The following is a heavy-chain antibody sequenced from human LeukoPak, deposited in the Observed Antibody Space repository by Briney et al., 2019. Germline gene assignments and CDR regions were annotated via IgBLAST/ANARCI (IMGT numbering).Heavy chain of an antibody. CDR2: IYYDGST. J-gene: IGHJ6*02. CDR1: GGTISSYY. V-gene: IGHV4-59*08. CDR3: ARRHDPSYYYGMDV. Sequence: PSETLSLICTVSGGTISSYYWSWIRQPPGKELKWIGLIYYDGSTNYSPSLKSRVTISVDNFKHQFSLKLRSVTAADTAVYYCARRHDPSYYYGMDVWGQGTTVTVSS.